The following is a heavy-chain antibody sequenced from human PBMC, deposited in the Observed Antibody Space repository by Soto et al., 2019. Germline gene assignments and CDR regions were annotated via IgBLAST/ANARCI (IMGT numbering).Heavy chain of an antibody. CDR3: ARDDEGGSYCDLGY. D-gene: IGHD3-10*01. V-gene: IGHV3-23*01. CDR2: ISGSGGST. CDR1: GFTFSSYA. Sequence: GGSLRLSCAASGFTFSSYAMSWVRQAPGKGLEWVSAISGSGGSTYYADSVKGRFTISRDNSKNTLYLQMNSLRTEDTAIYYCARDDEGGSYCDLGYWGQGTLVTVSS. J-gene: IGHJ4*02.